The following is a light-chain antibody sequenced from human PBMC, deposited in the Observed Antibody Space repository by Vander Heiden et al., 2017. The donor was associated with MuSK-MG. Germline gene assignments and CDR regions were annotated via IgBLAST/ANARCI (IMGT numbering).Light chain of an antibody. CDR1: QSIGTYF. V-gene: IGKV3-20*01. Sequence: EVVLTQSPGTLSLSPGERATLSCRASQSIGTYFLAWYQQSPGQAPRLLIYATSKRASGIPDRFTGSGSGTDFTLTINRLEPEDSAVYYCQHYGNPPLTFGGGTSVEIK. CDR3: QHYGNPPLT. CDR2: ATS. J-gene: IGKJ4*01.